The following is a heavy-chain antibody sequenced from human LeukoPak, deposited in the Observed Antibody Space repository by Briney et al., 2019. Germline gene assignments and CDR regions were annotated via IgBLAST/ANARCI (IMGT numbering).Heavy chain of an antibody. J-gene: IGHJ4*02. D-gene: IGHD3-10*01. Sequence: GRSLRLSCAASGCTFRTYTMHWVRQAPGKGLQWVAIISYDGSNKYYADSVKGRFTISRDNSKNTLYLQMDSLRAEDTAVYYCARSSYYDSGSKFDYWGQGTLVTVSS. CDR3: ARSSYYDSGSKFDY. CDR1: GCTFRTYT. V-gene: IGHV3-30-3*01. CDR2: ISYDGSNK.